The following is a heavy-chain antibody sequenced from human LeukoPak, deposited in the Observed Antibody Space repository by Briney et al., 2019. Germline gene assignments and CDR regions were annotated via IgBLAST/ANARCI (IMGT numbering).Heavy chain of an antibody. CDR2: INPSGGST. Sequence: ASVKVSCKASGYTFTSYYMHWVRQAPGQGLEWMGIINPSGGSTSYAQKFQGRVTMTRDTSTSTVYMELSSLRSEDTAAYYCASRGYSSFSFDYWGQGTLVTVSS. J-gene: IGHJ4*02. CDR1: GYTFTSYY. D-gene: IGHD5-18*01. V-gene: IGHV1-46*01. CDR3: ASRGYSSFSFDY.